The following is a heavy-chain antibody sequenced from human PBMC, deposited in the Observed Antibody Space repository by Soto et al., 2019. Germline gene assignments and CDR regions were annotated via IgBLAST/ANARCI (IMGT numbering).Heavy chain of an antibody. CDR3: ARVGYHDSSGYRAPFDS. CDR2: INHSESS. V-gene: IGHV4-34*01. J-gene: IGHJ4*02. D-gene: IGHD3-22*01. CDR1: GGSFSGYY. Sequence: SETLSLTCAVYGGSFSGYYWSWIRQPPGKGLEWIGEINHSESSSYNPSLKSRTTISVDTSKKQFSLKLTSVTAADTAVYYCARVGYHDSSGYRAPFDSWGQGTLVTVS.